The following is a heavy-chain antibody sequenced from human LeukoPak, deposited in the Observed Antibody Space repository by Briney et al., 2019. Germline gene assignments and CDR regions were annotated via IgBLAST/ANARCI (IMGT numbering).Heavy chain of an antibody. CDR1: GYTFTGYY. CDR3: AREDYSNPLGY. CDR2: MNPNSGNT. J-gene: IGHJ4*02. V-gene: IGHV1-8*03. D-gene: IGHD4-11*01. Sequence: ASVKVSCKASGYTFTGYYMHWVRQAPGQGLEWMGWMNPNSGNTGYAQKFQGRVTITRNTSISTAYMELSSLRSEDTAVYYCAREDYSNPLGYWGQGTLVTVSS.